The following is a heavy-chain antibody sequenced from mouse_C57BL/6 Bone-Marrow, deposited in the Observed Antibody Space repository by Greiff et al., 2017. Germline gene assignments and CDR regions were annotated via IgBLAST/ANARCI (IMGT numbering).Heavy chain of an antibody. D-gene: IGHD2-3*01. J-gene: IGHJ3*01. CDR3: AREGWLLPPFAY. CDR2: IHPNSGST. Sequence: QVQLQQPGAELVKPGASVKLSCKASGYTFTSYWMHWVKQRPGQGLEWIGMIHPNSGSTNYNEKFTSKATLTVDKSSSTAYMQLSSLTSEDSAVYYCAREGWLLPPFAYWGQGTLVTVSA. V-gene: IGHV1-64*01. CDR1: GYTFTSYW.